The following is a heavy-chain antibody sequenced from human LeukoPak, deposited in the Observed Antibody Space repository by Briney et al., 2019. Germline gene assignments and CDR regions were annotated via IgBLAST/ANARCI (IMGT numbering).Heavy chain of an antibody. D-gene: IGHD6-13*01. CDR3: ARLRTGRFSTSWFDY. V-gene: IGHV3-48*04. CDR2: ITSSGSAI. CDR1: GFNFSTYT. J-gene: IGHJ4*02. Sequence: GGSLRLSCAASGFNFSTYTMNWVRQAPGKGLEWVSSITSSGSAIFYADSVKGRFTVSRDNAKNSLFLQVYSLTAEDTATYYCARLRTGRFSTSWFDYWGQGSLVTVSS.